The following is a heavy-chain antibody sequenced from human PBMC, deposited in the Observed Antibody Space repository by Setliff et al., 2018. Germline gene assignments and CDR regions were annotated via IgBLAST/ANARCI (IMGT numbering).Heavy chain of an antibody. V-gene: IGHV1-46*01. J-gene: IGHJ3*02. D-gene: IGHD3-22*01. CDR1: GYNFTSHY. CDR3: ARDVFPYHYEGAFDI. CDR2: INPSSGRT. Sequence: ASVKVSCKASGYNFTSHYMHWVRQAPGLGIEWMGTINPSSGRTRYAQKFQGRVTMTRDTSTSTVYMDMSSLRSEDTAVYYCARDVFPYHYEGAFDIWGQGTMVTVSS.